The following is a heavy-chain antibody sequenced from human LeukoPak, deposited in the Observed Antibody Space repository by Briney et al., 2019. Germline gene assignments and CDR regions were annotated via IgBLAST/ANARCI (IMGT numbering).Heavy chain of an antibody. CDR1: GGSFSGYY. Sequence: SETLSLTCAAYGGSFSGYYWSWIRQPPGKGLEWIGEINHSGSTNYNPSLKSRVTISVDTSKNQFSLQLNSVTPEDTAVYYCARGLARYSGYDTAWFDPWGQGTLVTVSS. J-gene: IGHJ5*02. CDR3: ARGLARYSGYDTAWFDP. CDR2: INHSGST. V-gene: IGHV4-34*01. D-gene: IGHD5-12*01.